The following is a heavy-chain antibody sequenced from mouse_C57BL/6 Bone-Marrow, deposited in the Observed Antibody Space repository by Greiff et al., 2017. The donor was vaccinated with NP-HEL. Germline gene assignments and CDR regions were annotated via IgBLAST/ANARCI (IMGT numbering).Heavy chain of an antibody. CDR3: ARSLLRSGWYFDV. CDR2: IYPGDGDT. Sequence: VKLQESGPELVKPGASVKISCKASGYAFSSSWMNWVKQRPGKGLEWIGRIYPGDGDTNYNGKFKGKATLTADKSSSTAYMQLSSLTSEDSAVYFCARSLLRSGWYFDVWGTGTTVTVSS. V-gene: IGHV1-82*01. D-gene: IGHD1-1*01. CDR1: GYAFSSSW. J-gene: IGHJ1*03.